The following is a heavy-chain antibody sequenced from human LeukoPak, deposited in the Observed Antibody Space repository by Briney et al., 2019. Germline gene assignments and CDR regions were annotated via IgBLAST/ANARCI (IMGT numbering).Heavy chain of an antibody. CDR1: GFSITSGYY. D-gene: IGHD3/OR15-3a*01. CDR3: ARLIIGDLDY. CDR2: TYYSAGT. J-gene: IGHJ4*02. Sequence: SETLSLTCAVSGFSITSGYYRGWIRQPPGKGLEWIGSTYYSAGTYYNPSLRGRATISVHTSKNQFSLKLTSVTAADTAVYYCARLIIGDLDYWGQGTLVTVSS. V-gene: IGHV4-38-2*01.